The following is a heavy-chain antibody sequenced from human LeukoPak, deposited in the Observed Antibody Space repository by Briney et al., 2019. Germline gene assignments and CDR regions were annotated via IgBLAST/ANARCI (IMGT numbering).Heavy chain of an antibody. D-gene: IGHD2-21*02. V-gene: IGHV4-30-4*01. CDR2: IYYSGST. Sequence: SETLSLTCTVSGGSLSSGDYYWSWIRQPPGKGLEWIGYIYYSGSTYYNPSLKSRVTISVDTSKNQFSLKLSSVTAADTAVYYCARDGGHIVVVTAILGDAFDIWGQGTMVTVSS. J-gene: IGHJ3*02. CDR3: ARDGGHIVVVTAILGDAFDI. CDR1: GGSLSSGDYY.